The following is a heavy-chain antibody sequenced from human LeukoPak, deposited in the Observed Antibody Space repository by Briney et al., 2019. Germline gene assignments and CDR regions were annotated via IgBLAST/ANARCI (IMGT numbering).Heavy chain of an antibody. CDR1: GFTFTTYS. J-gene: IGHJ4*02. Sequence: PGGSLRLSCAASGFTFTTYSMNWVRQAPGKGLEWVSYISSSSSTIYYADSVKGRFTISRDNAKNSLYLQMNSLRAEDTAVYYCARDLRYYFDYWGQGTLVTVSS. V-gene: IGHV3-48*01. CDR3: ARDLRYYFDY. CDR2: ISSSSSTI. D-gene: IGHD3-9*01.